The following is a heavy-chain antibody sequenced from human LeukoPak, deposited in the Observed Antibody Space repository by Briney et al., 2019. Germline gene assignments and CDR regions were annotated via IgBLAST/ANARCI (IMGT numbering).Heavy chain of an antibody. CDR1: GYTFTSYG. J-gene: IGHJ4*02. V-gene: IGHV1-18*01. CDR2: ISACNGNT. Sequence: ASVKVSCKASGYTFTSYGISWVRQAPGQGLEWMGWISACNGNTNYAQKLQSRVTMTTDTSTSTAYMELRSLRSDDTAVYYCASGLGDPKPVDYWGQGTLVTVSS. CDR3: ASGLGDPKPVDY. D-gene: IGHD2-21*02.